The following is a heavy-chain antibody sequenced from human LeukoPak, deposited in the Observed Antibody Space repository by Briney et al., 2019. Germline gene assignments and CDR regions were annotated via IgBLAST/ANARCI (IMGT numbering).Heavy chain of an antibody. CDR1: GSSISSYY. J-gene: IGHJ5*02. CDR3: ARSFVVVTAIRWFDP. Sequence: SETLSLTCTVSGSSISSYYWSWIRQPAGKGLEWIGRIYTSGSTNYNPSLKSRVPMSVDTSKNQFSLKLSSVTAADTAVYYCARSFVVVTAIRWFDPWGQGTLVTVSS. V-gene: IGHV4-4*07. D-gene: IGHD2-21*02. CDR2: IYTSGST.